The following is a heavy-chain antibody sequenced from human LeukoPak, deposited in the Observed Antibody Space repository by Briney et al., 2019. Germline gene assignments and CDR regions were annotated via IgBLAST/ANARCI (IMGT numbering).Heavy chain of an antibody. V-gene: IGHV6-1*01. CDR1: GDSVSSNSAA. CDR3: ARGGLRYFVAQRYFDL. J-gene: IGHJ2*01. CDR2: TYYRSKWYY. D-gene: IGHD3-9*01. Sequence: SQTLSLTCAISGDSVSSNSAAWNWIRQSPSRGLEWLGRTYYRSKWYYDYAVSVKSRITISPDTSRNQFSLQLNSVTPEDTAVYYCARGGLRYFVAQRYFDLWGRGTLVTVSS.